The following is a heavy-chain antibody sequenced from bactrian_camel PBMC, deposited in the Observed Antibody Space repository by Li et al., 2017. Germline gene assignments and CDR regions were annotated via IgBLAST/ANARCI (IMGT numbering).Heavy chain of an antibody. D-gene: IGHD4*01. CDR2: TGRDTKT. J-gene: IGHJ4*01. V-gene: IGHV3S63*01. CDR1: GYTYKYC. CDR3: AAGCRFDDAERRLSQEGSCY. Sequence: HVQLVESGGGSVQAGESLRLSCVVSGYTYKYCMAWFRQAPGKEREGVAATGRDTKTYYADFVKGRFTISQDQSKKTVYLQMNSLKPEDTAMYYCAAGCRFDDAERRLSQEGSCYCAQCTQVTVS.